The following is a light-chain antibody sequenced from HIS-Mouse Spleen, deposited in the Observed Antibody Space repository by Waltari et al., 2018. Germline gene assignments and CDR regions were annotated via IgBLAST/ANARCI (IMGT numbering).Light chain of an antibody. V-gene: IGLV2-14*03. Sequence: QSALTQPASVSRSPGQSITISCPGTSSDVGGYNYVPWYQQHPGKAPQPMIYVVSNRPSGVSNRFSGSKSGNTASLTISGLQAEDEADYYCSSYTSSSTWVFGGGTKLTVL. CDR1: SSDVGGYNY. CDR3: SSYTSSSTWV. CDR2: VVS. J-gene: IGLJ3*02.